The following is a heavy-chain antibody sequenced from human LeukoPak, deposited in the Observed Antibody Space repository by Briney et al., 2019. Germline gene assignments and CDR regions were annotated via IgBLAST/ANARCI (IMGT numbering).Heavy chain of an antibody. D-gene: IGHD2-2*03. CDR2: IYPGDSDT. CDR3: ARHRALMDIVVVPPLNGRKSYYFDY. Sequence: GESLKIACKGSGYSFSNYWNGWVRQMPGKGLEWMGIIYPGDSDTSYSPSFQGQVTISADKSISTAYLQWSSLKASDTAMYYCARHRALMDIVVVPPLNGRKSYYFDYWGQGTLVTVSS. CDR1: GYSFSNYW. J-gene: IGHJ4*02. V-gene: IGHV5-51*01.